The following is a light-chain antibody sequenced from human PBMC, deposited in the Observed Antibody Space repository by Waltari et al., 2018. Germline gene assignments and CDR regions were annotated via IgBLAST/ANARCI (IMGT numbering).Light chain of an antibody. CDR3: SSYAGESTLI. CDR1: STDVGAYNY. Sequence: QSALTQPRSVSGSPEQSVTISCTGTSTDVGAYNYVSWYQQHPDQAPKLLMYSVTERPSGVPDRFSGSKSGNTASLAISGLHPEDEADYYCSSYAGESTLIFGGGTKLTVL. V-gene: IGLV2-11*01. CDR2: SVT. J-gene: IGLJ2*01.